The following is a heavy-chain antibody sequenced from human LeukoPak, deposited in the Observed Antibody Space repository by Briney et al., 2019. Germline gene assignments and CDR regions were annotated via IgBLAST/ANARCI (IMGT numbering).Heavy chain of an antibody. CDR1: GGTFSSYA. CDR3: AKSIVIVPVAGDYFEY. J-gene: IGHJ4*02. CDR2: IIPILGIA. D-gene: IGHD2-2*01. V-gene: IGHV1-69*04. Sequence: SVKVSCKASGGTFSSYAISWVRQAPGQGLEWMGRIIPILGIANYAQKFQGRVTITADKSTSTAYMELSSLRSEDTAVYYCAKSIVIVPVAGDYFEYWGQGTLVTVPS.